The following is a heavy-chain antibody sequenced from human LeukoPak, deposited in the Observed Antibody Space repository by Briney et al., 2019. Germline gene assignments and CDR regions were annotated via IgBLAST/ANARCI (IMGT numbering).Heavy chain of an antibody. Sequence: SETLSLTCTVSGGSISNYYWSWVRQPAGKGLEWIGRIYSSGSTNYNPSLKSRVTMSVDTSKNQFSLKLSSVTAADTAVYYCARDLVPTYCGGDCYPRDAFDIWGQGTMVTVSS. J-gene: IGHJ3*02. CDR1: GGSISNYY. CDR3: ARDLVPTYCGGDCYPRDAFDI. D-gene: IGHD2-21*01. CDR2: IYSSGST. V-gene: IGHV4-4*07.